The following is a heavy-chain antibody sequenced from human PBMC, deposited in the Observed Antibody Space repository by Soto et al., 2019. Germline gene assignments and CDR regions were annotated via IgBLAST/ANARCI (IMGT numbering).Heavy chain of an antibody. D-gene: IGHD4-17*01. CDR1: GGSFSGYY. Sequence: QVQLQQWGAGLLKPSETLSLTCAVYGGSFSGYYWSWIRQPPGKGLEWIGEINHSGSTNYNPSLKSRVTISVDTSKNQFSLKLSSVTAADTAVYYYARGRTPPSRTTVTRWLDYWGQGTLVTVSS. V-gene: IGHV4-34*01. CDR3: ARGRTPPSRTTVTRWLDY. CDR2: INHSGST. J-gene: IGHJ4*02.